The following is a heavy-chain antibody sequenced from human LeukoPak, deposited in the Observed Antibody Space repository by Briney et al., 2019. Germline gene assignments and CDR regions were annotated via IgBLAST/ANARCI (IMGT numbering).Heavy chain of an antibody. CDR2: IYYSGST. D-gene: IGHD3-3*01. CDR3: ARDLSQVGVVTLGASDI. J-gene: IGHJ3*02. CDR1: GGSISSSSYY. Sequence: SETLSLTCTVSGGSISSSSYYWNWIRQPPGKGLEWIGYIYYSGSTNYNPSLKSRVTISVDTSKNQFSLELTSVTAADTAVYYCARDLSQVGVVTLGASDIWGQGTMVTVSS. V-gene: IGHV4-61*01.